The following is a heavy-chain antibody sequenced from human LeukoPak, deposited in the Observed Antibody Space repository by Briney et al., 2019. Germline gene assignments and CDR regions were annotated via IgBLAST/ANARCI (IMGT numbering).Heavy chain of an antibody. CDR3: ARDYRWLAWGIAVAGRVLDY. CDR2: INPNSGGT. CDR1: GYTFTGYY. Sequence: ASVKVSCKASGYTFTGYYMHWVRQAPGQGLEWMGRINPNSGGTNYAQKFQGRVTMTRDTSISTAYMELSRLRSDDTAVYYCARDYRWLAWGIAVAGRVLDYWGQGTLVTVSS. D-gene: IGHD6-19*01. V-gene: IGHV1-2*06. J-gene: IGHJ4*02.